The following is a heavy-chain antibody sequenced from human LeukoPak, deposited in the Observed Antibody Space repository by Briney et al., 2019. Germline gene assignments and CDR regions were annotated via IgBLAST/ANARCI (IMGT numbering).Heavy chain of an antibody. J-gene: IGHJ4*02. D-gene: IGHD3-22*01. CDR2: IKRGGSEK. Sequence: GGSLRLSCAASGFTFSYYWMGWVRQAPGKGLEWVANIKRGGSEKYYVDSVKGRFIISRDNAKNSLYLQMNSMRAEDTAVYYCARDEHQYYHASSGRFDYWGQGILVTVSP. V-gene: IGHV3-7*04. CDR1: GFTFSYYW. CDR3: ARDEHQYYHASSGRFDY.